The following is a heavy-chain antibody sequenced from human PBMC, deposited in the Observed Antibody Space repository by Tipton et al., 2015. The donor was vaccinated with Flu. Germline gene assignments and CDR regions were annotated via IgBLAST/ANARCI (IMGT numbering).Heavy chain of an antibody. V-gene: IGHV3-7*01. D-gene: IGHD6-13*01. CDR1: SSGSYY. J-gene: IGHJ4*02. CDR3: ATSRTADY. Sequence: SSGSYYWSWIRQPPGKGLEWVAKIKQDGSEKYYVDSVRGRFTISRDNAKNSLSLQMNSLRAEDTAVYFCATSRTADYWGQGTLVTVSS. CDR2: IKQDGSEK.